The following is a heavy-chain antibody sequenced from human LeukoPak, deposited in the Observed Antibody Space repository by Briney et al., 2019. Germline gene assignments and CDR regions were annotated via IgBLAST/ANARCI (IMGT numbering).Heavy chain of an antibody. V-gene: IGHV4-59*08. CDR1: GGSIGSNY. J-gene: IGHJ4*02. D-gene: IGHD6-19*01. Sequence: PSETLSLTCTVSGGSIGSNYWTWIRQPPGKGLEYIGYIYYTGGTNYNPSLKSRVTISVDTSKNQFSLKLSSVTAADTAVYFCAKYGNSGWVIDNWGQGALVTVSS. CDR3: AKYGNSGWVIDN. CDR2: IYYTGGT.